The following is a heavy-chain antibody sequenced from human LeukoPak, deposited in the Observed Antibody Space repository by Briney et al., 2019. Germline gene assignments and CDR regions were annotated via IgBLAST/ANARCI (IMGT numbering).Heavy chain of an antibody. Sequence: GASVKVSCKASGYTFTSYYMHWVRQAPGQGLEWVGIINPSDGSTSCVQRFQGRVTMTSDTSTGTVHMELSSLRSEDTAVYYCAREWGLESSGYYYAYWGQGTLVTVSS. D-gene: IGHD3-22*01. CDR3: AREWGLESSGYYYAY. CDR1: GYTFTSYY. V-gene: IGHV1-46*01. CDR2: INPSDGST. J-gene: IGHJ4*02.